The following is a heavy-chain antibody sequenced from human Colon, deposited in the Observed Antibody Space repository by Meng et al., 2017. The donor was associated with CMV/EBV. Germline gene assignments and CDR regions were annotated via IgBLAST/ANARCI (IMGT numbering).Heavy chain of an antibody. CDR2: ISSSSSYI. CDR3: ARDQYTAMVKDGMDV. Sequence: GESLKISCAASGFTFSSYPMYWVRQAPGKGLEWVASISSSSSYIYYADSLKGRFTISRDDARNSLFLQMNSLSVEDTAVYYCARDQYTAMVKDGMDVWGKG. J-gene: IGHJ6*04. D-gene: IGHD5-18*01. CDR1: GFTFSSYP. V-gene: IGHV3-21*06.